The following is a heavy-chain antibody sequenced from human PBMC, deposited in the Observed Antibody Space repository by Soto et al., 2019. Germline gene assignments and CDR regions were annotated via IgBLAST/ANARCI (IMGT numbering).Heavy chain of an antibody. CDR1: GFSLSTSGMC. Sequence: SGPTLVNHTQTLTLTCTFSGFSLSTSGMCVSWIRQPPGKALEWLALIDWDDDKYYSTSLKTRLTISKDTSKNQVVLTMTNMDPVDTATYYCARTLTYYYDSSDQNQDYYYYYGMDVWGQGTTVTVSS. CDR2: IDWDDDK. CDR3: ARTLTYYYDSSDQNQDYYYYYGMDV. V-gene: IGHV2-70*01. D-gene: IGHD3-22*01. J-gene: IGHJ6*02.